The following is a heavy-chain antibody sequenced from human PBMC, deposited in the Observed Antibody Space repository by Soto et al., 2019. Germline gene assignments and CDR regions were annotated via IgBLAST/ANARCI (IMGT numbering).Heavy chain of an antibody. CDR1: GFTFSSYA. D-gene: IGHD2-15*01. CDR3: AKESRSVAALGYEYFQH. Sequence: GGSLRLSCAASGFTFSSYAMSWVRQAPGKGLEWVSVISGSGGSTYYADSVKGRFTISRDNSKNMLYLQMNSLRAEDTAVYYCAKESRSVAALGYEYFQHWGQGTLVTVSS. J-gene: IGHJ1*01. CDR2: ISGSGGST. V-gene: IGHV3-23*01.